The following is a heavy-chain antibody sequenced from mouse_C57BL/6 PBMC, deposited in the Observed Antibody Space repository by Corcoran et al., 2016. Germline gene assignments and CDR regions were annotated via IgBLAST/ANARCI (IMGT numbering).Heavy chain of an antibody. CDR1: GYTFTDYY. V-gene: IGHV1-19*01. J-gene: IGHJ3*01. D-gene: IGHD2-4*01. Sequence: EVQLQQSGPVLVKPGAPEQMSCKASGYTFTDYYMNWVKQSHGKSLEWIGGINPYNGGTSYNQKFKGKATLTVDKSSSTAYMELNSLTSEDSAVYYCAREGGLYDYDWFAYWGQGTLVTVSA. CDR2: INPYNGGT. CDR3: AREGGLYDYDWFAY.